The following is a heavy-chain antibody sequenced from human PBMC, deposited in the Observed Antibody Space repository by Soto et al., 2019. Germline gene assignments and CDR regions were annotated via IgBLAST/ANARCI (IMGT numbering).Heavy chain of an antibody. D-gene: IGHD1-1*01. Sequence: ASVRVSCKAPRYIFTAYFMHWVRQAPGQGLEWMGWINPNNGATHYGLSFQGRVTMTRETSISTAYMELSSLRSDDTDVYYCASHDPGARFEPWGQGTRRTVSX. CDR3: ASHDPGARFEP. J-gene: IGHJ5*02. V-gene: IGHV1-2*02. CDR2: INPNNGAT. CDR1: RYIFTAYF.